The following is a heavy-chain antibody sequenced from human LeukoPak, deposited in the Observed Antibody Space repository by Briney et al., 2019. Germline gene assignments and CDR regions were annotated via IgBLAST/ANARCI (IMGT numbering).Heavy chain of an antibody. Sequence: GGSLRLSCAASGFTVSSNYMSWVRQAPGKGQECVSVLYSGGTTYYADSVKGRFTISRDNSKNTLYLQMNSLRAEDTAVYYCAKDRHYYGSGSYYIPYGMDVWGQGTTVTVSS. D-gene: IGHD3-10*01. CDR3: AKDRHYYGSGSYYIPYGMDV. CDR2: LYSGGTT. CDR1: GFTVSSNY. J-gene: IGHJ6*02. V-gene: IGHV3-53*05.